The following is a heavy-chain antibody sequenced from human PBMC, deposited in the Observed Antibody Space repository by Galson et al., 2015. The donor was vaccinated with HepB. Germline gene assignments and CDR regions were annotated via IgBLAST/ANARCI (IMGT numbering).Heavy chain of an antibody. D-gene: IGHD3-10*01. V-gene: IGHV3-53*01. CDR2: IYSGGST. J-gene: IGHJ5*02. CDR1: GFTVSRNY. CDR3: ARDLYGSGRWFDP. Sequence: SLRLSCAASGFTVSRNYMSWVRQAPGKGLEWVSVIYSGGSTYYADSVKGRFTISRDNSKNTLYLQMNSLRAEDTAVYYCARDLYGSGRWFDPWGQGTLVTVSS.